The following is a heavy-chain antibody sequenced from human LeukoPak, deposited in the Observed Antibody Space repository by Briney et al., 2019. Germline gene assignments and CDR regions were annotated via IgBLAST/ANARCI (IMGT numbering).Heavy chain of an antibody. D-gene: IGHD3-3*01. CDR2: ISSSSSYI. J-gene: IGHJ6*03. CDR3: ARGAYYDFWSDYYYMDV. Sequence: GGSLRLSCAASGFTFSDYYMSWIRQTPGKGLEWVSSISSSSSYIYYADSVKGRFTISRDNAKNSLYLQMNSLRAEDTAVYYCARGAYYDFWSDYYYMDVWGKGTTVTVSS. V-gene: IGHV3-11*06. CDR1: GFTFSDYY.